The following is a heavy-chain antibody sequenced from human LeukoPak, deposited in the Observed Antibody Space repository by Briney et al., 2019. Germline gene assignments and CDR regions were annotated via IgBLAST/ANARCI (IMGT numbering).Heavy chain of an antibody. CDR1: GFTFSGSA. D-gene: IGHD3-10*01. CDR3: TRHEITMVRGVIITLDY. Sequence: GGSLKLSCAASGFTFSGSAMHWVRQASGKGLEWVGRIRSKANSYATAYAASVKGRFTISGDDSKNTVYLQMNSLKTEDTAVYYCTRHEITMVRGVIITLDYWGQGTLVTVSS. V-gene: IGHV3-73*01. CDR2: IRSKANSYAT. J-gene: IGHJ4*02.